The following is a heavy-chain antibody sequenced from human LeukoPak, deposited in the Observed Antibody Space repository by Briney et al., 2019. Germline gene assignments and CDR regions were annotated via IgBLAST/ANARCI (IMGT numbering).Heavy chain of an antibody. J-gene: IGHJ5*02. CDR3: ARDLKELGYCSSTSCLSNWFDP. D-gene: IGHD2-2*01. Sequence: SETLSLTCTVSGGSISSYYWSWIRQPAGKGLEWIGRIYTSGSTNYNPSLRSRVTMSVDTSKNQFSLKLSSVTVADTAVYYCARDLKELGYCSSTSCLSNWFDPWGQGTLVTVSS. CDR2: IYTSGST. CDR1: GGSISSYY. V-gene: IGHV4-4*07.